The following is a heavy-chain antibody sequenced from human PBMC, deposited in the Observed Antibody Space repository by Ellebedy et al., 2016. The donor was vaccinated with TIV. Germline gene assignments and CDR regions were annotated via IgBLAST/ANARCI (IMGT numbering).Heavy chain of an antibody. CDR2: ISAYNANT. J-gene: IGHJ4*02. CDR1: GYTFTSYG. D-gene: IGHD3-10*01. CDR3: ARGYYYDSGSQFYFDY. Sequence: AASVKVSCKASGYTFTSYGISWVRQAPEQGLEWMGWISAYNANTKYAQKLQGRVTMTTDTSTSTAYLELRSLRSDDTAVYYCARGYYYDSGSQFYFDYWGQGTLVTVSS. V-gene: IGHV1-18*04.